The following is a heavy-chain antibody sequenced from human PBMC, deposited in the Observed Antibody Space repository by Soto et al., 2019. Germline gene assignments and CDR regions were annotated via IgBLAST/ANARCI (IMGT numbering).Heavy chain of an antibody. CDR3: ARDPPEWELLLDD. V-gene: IGHV3-7*04. D-gene: IGHD1-26*01. CDR2: MNPDGSEK. CDR1: GFIFTTYW. Sequence: EVQLVESGGGLVQPGGSLRLSCAASGFIFTTYWMGWVRQTPGKGLEWVANMNPDGSEKYYVDSVKGRFTISRDNAKNSLYLQMNSLRAEDTAVYYCARDPPEWELLLDDWGQGTLVTVSS. J-gene: IGHJ4*02.